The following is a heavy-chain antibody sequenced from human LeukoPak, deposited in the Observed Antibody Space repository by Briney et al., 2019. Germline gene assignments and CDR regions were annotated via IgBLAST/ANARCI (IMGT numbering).Heavy chain of an antibody. Sequence: GGSLRLSCAASGFTFSSYAMNWVRQAPGKGLEWVSIIFGADKNTTYYADSVKGRFTVSRDNSKNTLDLQMTDLRPEDTAIYYCAKRNTMVRGGPCFDYWGQGILVAVSS. CDR2: IFGADKNTT. CDR3: AKRNTMVRGGPCFDY. D-gene: IGHD3-10*01. V-gene: IGHV3-23*01. J-gene: IGHJ4*02. CDR1: GFTFSSYA.